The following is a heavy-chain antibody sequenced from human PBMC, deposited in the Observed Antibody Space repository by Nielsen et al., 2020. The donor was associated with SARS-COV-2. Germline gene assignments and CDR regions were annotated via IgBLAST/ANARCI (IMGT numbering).Heavy chain of an antibody. CDR3: TRVYYYGSGSLDY. D-gene: IGHD3-10*01. CDR2: IRTKAHGGTT. CDR1: GFTFGDYA. J-gene: IGHJ4*02. Sequence: GESLKISCTASGFTFGDYAVMWVRQAPGKGLEWVGFIRTKAHGGTTEYAASVKGRFTISRDDSKNIAYLQMNSLKTEDTAVYYCTRVYYYGSGSLDYWGQGTLVTVSS. V-gene: IGHV3-49*04.